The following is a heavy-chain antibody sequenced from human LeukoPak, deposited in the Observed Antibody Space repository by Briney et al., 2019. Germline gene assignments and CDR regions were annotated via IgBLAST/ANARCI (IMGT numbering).Heavy chain of an antibody. CDR3: ARAREMATVNWFDP. CDR2: IIPIFGTA. V-gene: IGHV1-69*05. CDR1: GGTFSSYA. D-gene: IGHD5-24*01. J-gene: IGHJ5*02. Sequence: SVKVSCKASGGTFSSYAISWVRQAPGQGLEWMGGIIPIFGTANYAQKFQGRVTITMDQSTSTAYMELSRLRSEDTAVYYCARAREMATVNWFDPWGQGTLVTVSS.